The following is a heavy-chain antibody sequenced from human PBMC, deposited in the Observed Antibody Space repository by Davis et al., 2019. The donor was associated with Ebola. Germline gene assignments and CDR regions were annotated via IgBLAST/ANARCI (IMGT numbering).Heavy chain of an antibody. CDR1: GGSFTGYY. V-gene: IGHV4-34*01. D-gene: IGHD3-10*01. CDR2: INHSGST. Sequence: SETLSLTCAVYGGSFTGYYWSWIRQPPGKGLEWIGEINHSGSTNYNPSLKSRVTISVDTSKNQFSLKLSSVTAADTALYYCARVGSLLTAFDSWGQGTLVTVSS. J-gene: IGHJ4*02. CDR3: ARVGSLLTAFDS.